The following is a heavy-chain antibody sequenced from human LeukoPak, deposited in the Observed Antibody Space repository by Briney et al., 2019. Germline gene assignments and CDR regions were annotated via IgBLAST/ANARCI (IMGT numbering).Heavy chain of an antibody. D-gene: IGHD3-9*01. Sequence: GGSLRLSCAASGFTFDDYAMHWVRQAPGKGLEWASGISWNSGTIGYADSVKGRFTISRDNAKNSLYLQMSSLRAEDTALYYCAKGKYYDILTGPHDYWGQGTLVTVSS. V-gene: IGHV3-9*01. J-gene: IGHJ4*02. CDR1: GFTFDDYA. CDR2: ISWNSGTI. CDR3: AKGKYYDILTGPHDY.